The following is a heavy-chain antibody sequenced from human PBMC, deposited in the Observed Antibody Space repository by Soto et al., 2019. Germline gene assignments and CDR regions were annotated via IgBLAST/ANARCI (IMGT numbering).Heavy chain of an antibody. CDR1: VFTFINYA. CDR2: ISSSGRQT. V-gene: IGHV3-23*01. D-gene: IGHD3-3*01. J-gene: IGHJ4*02. Sequence: PGWSLRLSCAASVFTFINYAMSWFRQAPGKGLEWVSAISSSGRQTYYADSVRGRFTILRDNSKNALYLQMSSLRAGDTAVYYCAKDRTTFGVINQYFFDSWGQGTLVTVSS. CDR3: AKDRTTFGVINQYFFDS.